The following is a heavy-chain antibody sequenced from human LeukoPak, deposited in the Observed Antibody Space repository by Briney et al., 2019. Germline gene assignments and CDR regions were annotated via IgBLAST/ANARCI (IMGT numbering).Heavy chain of an antibody. V-gene: IGHV4-38-2*01. D-gene: IGHD6-19*01. J-gene: IGHJ3*02. Sequence: SESLSLTCAVSGYSISSGYYWGWIRQPPGKGLEWIGGIYHSGGTYYNPSLQSRVAKSVDTSKNQFSLKLSSVTAADTAVYYCARRLEYSSGWYGNDAFDIWGQGTMVTVSS. CDR2: IYHSGGT. CDR3: ARRLEYSSGWYGNDAFDI. CDR1: GYSISSGYY.